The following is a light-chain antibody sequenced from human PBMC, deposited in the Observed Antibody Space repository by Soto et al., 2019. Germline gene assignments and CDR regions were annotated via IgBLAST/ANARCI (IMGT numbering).Light chain of an antibody. J-gene: IGLJ2*01. CDR1: SSNIGSNY. CDR3: AAWDDSLSGHVV. V-gene: IGLV1-47*01. Sequence: QPVLTQPPSASGTPGQRVTISCSGSSSNIGSNYVYWYQQLPGTAPKLLIYRNNQRPSGVPDRFSGSKSGTSVSLAISGLRSEDEADYYCAAWDDSLSGHVVFGGGTKVTVL. CDR2: RNN.